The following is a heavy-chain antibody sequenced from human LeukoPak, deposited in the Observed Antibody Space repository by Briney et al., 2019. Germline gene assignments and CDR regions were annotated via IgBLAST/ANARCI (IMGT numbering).Heavy chain of an antibody. V-gene: IGHV3-74*01. CDR2: IDHDGINT. CDR1: GFPFSSYW. CDR3: AKGWQQLVRDILDY. D-gene: IGHD6-13*01. Sequence: GGSLRLSCAASGFPFSSYWMHWVRQAPGKGLVWVSRIDHDGINTNYADSVKGRFTISRDNSKNTLYLQMNSLRAEDTAVYYCAKGWQQLVRDILDYWGQGTLVTVSS. J-gene: IGHJ4*02.